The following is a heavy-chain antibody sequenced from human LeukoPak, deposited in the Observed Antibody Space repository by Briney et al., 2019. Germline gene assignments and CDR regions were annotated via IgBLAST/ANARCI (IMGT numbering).Heavy chain of an antibody. CDR3: ARDGVAAAGIFDY. CDR1: GGSISSGDYY. Sequence: SETLSLTCTVSGGSISSGDYYWSWIRQPPGKGLEWIGYIYYSGSTYYNPSLKSRVTISVDTSKNQFSLKLSSVTAADTAVYYCARDGVAAAGIFDYWGQGTLVTVSS. V-gene: IGHV4-30-4*01. J-gene: IGHJ4*02. CDR2: IYYSGST. D-gene: IGHD6-13*01.